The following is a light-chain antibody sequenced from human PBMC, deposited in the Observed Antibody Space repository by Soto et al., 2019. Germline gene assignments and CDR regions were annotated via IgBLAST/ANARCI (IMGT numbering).Light chain of an antibody. J-gene: IGKJ4*01. CDR3: QQYHTWPIT. CDR1: RSVSSY. Sequence: EIVLTQSPATLSLSPGESATLSCRATRSVSSYLAWYQHKPGQAPRLLISGASTGATGVPARFSGSGSGTEFTLTISSLQSEDCAIYYCQQYHTWPITFGGGTKVDIK. CDR2: GAS. V-gene: IGKV3-15*01.